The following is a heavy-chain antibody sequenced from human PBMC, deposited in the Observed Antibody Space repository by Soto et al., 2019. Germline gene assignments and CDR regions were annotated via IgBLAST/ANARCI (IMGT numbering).Heavy chain of an antibody. J-gene: IGHJ3*02. CDR2: ISGSGGST. CDR1: GFTFSSYA. CDR3: AKDKRFVGYCSSASCYIPAGAFDI. Sequence: GGSLRLSCAASGFTFSSYAMSWVRQAPGKGLEWVSAISGSGGSTYYADSVKGRFTTSRDNSKNTLYLQMNSLRAEDTAVCYCAKDKRFVGYCSSASCYIPAGAFDIWGQGTMVTVS. D-gene: IGHD2-2*02. V-gene: IGHV3-23*01.